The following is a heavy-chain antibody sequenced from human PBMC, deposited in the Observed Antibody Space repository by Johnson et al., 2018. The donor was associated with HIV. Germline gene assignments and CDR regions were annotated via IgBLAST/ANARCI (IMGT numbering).Heavy chain of an antibody. Sequence: VQLVESGGGLVQPGGSLRLSCAASGFTFSSYDMHWVRQATGKGLEWVSAIGTAGDTYYPGSVKGRFTISRENAKNSLYLQMNSLRAGDTALYYCARDLDWGRQSGAFDIWGQGTMVTVSS. V-gene: IGHV3-13*01. J-gene: IGHJ3*02. CDR3: ARDLDWGRQSGAFDI. D-gene: IGHD7-27*01. CDR2: IGTAGDT. CDR1: GFTFSSYD.